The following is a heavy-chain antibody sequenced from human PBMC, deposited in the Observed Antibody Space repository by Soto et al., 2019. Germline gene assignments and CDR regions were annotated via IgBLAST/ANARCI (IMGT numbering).Heavy chain of an antibody. J-gene: IGHJ5*02. Sequence: SETLSLTCAVSGGSISSGGYSWSWIRQPPGKGLEWIGYSYHSGSTYYNPSLKSRATISVDRSKTQFSLKLSSVTAADTAVYYCARARYDFSSGYQTGNDNWFDPSGHATLVTVS. CDR3: ARARYDFSSGYQTGNDNWFDP. CDR1: GGSISSGGYS. CDR2: SYHSGST. D-gene: IGHD3-3*01. V-gene: IGHV4-30-2*01.